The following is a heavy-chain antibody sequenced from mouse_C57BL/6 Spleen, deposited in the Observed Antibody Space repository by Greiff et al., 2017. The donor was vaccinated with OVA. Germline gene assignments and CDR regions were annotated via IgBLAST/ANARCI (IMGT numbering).Heavy chain of an antibody. CDR2: IYPGGGYT. J-gene: IGHJ2*01. CDR3: ARETGNSRFDY. D-gene: IGHD4-1*01. CDR1: GYTFTNYW. Sequence: VQLQESGAELVRPGTSVKMSCKASGYTFTNYWIGWAKQRPGHGLEWIGDIYPGGGYTNYNEKFKGKATLTADKSSSTAYMQFSSLTSEDSAIYYCARETGNSRFDYWGQGTTLTVSS. V-gene: IGHV1-63*01.